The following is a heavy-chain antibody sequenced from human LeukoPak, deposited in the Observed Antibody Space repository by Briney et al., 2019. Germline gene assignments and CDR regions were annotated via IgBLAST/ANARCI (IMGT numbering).Heavy chain of an antibody. D-gene: IGHD1-20*01. CDR3: ARGLTGTTGTFDY. CDR1: GFTFSSYS. CDR2: ISSSSSYI. Sequence: EAGGSLRLSCAASGFTFSSYSMTWVRQAPGKGLEWVSSISSSSSYIYYADSVKGRFTISRDNAKNSLYLQMNSLRAEDTAVYYCARGLTGTTGTFDYWGQGTLVTVSS. V-gene: IGHV3-21*01. J-gene: IGHJ4*02.